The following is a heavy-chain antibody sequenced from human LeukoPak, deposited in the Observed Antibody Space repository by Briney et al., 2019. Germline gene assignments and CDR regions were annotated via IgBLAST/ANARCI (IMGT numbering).Heavy chain of an antibody. CDR2: IRSKPSSYTT. CDR1: GFDFSGVY. D-gene: IGHD2-15*01. Sequence: GGSLKLSCAASGFDFSGVYMHWVRQASGRGLEWVGLIRSKPSSYTTVYAASVKGRFTISRDDSKNTAYLQMNSLQAEDKAVYYCIRQECSGGSCSYVDYWGQGTLVTVSS. V-gene: IGHV3-73*01. J-gene: IGHJ4*02. CDR3: IRQECSGGSCSYVDY.